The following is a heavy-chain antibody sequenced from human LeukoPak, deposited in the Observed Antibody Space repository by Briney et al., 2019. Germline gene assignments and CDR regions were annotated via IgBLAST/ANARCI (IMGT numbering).Heavy chain of an antibody. J-gene: IGHJ6*03. CDR3: AGGAGPYYYYYMDV. CDR2: INHSGST. Sequence: SETLSLTCTVSGYSISSGYYWGWIRQPPGKGLEWIGEINHSGSTNYNPSLKSRVTISVDTSKNQFSLKLSSVTAADTAVYYCAGGAGPYYYYYMDVWGKGTTVTVSS. CDR1: GYSISSGYY. D-gene: IGHD6-19*01. V-gene: IGHV4-38-2*02.